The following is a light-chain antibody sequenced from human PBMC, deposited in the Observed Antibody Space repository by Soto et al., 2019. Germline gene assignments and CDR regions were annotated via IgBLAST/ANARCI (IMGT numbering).Light chain of an antibody. CDR3: HQRSTWPFT. Sequence: EIVLTQSPATLSLTPGERATLSCRASQSISSYLAWYQQKPDQARRLLIYDASKRATGIPARFSGSGSGTDFTLTISSLEPEDFAVYYCHQRSTWPFTFGPGTKVDIK. J-gene: IGKJ3*01. CDR2: DAS. CDR1: QSISSY. V-gene: IGKV3-11*01.